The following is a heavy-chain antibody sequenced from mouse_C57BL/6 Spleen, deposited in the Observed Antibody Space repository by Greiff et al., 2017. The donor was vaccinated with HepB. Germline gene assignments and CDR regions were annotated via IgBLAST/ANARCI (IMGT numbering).Heavy chain of an antibody. CDR3: ARTYYGSSDYAMDY. V-gene: IGHV1-81*01. D-gene: IGHD1-1*01. J-gene: IGHJ4*01. CDR1: GYTFTSYG. Sequence: VKLMESGAELARPGASVKLSCKASGYTFTSYGISWVKQRTGQGLEWIGEIYPRSGNTYYNEKFKGKATLTADKSSSTAYMELRSLTSEDSAVYFCARTYYGSSDYAMDYWGQGTSVTVSS. CDR2: IYPRSGNT.